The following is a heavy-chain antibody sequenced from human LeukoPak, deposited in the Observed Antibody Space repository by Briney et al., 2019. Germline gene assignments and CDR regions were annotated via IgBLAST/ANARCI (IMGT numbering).Heavy chain of an antibody. V-gene: IGHV1-2*06. CDR3: ARSTITTTAAGHFDL. J-gene: IGHJ2*01. CDR2: INPNSGNT. CDR1: GYTFTDYY. D-gene: IGHD6-13*01. Sequence: ASIKVSCKSSGYTFTDYYVHWVRQAPGQGLEWMGRINPNSGNTNYAQNFQGRVTMSRDTSISTACLELNSLIFDDTADFYCARSTITTTAAGHFDLWGRGTLVTVSS.